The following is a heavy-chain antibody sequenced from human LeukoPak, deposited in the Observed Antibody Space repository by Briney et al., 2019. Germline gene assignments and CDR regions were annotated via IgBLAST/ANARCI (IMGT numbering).Heavy chain of an antibody. J-gene: IGHJ4*02. Sequence: QPGGSLRLSCAVSGFTFNKYYMHWVRQAPGKGLVWASRISSDGSNTNYADSVKGRFTISRDNAKNTLYLQMNSLRAEDTAVYYCIRVPYWGQGALVTVSS. CDR2: ISSDGSNT. V-gene: IGHV3-74*01. CDR3: IRVPY. CDR1: GFTFNKYY.